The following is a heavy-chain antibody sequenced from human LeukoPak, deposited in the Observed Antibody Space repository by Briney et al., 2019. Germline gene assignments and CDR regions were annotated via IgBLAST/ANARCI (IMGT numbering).Heavy chain of an antibody. CDR3: ARGLKVRAAARRLGMDV. J-gene: IGHJ6*03. CDR1: GGSFSGYY. D-gene: IGHD6-6*01. V-gene: IGHV4-34*01. Sequence: TSETLSLTCAVYGGSFSGYYWSWIRQPPGKGLEWIGEINHSGSTNYNPSLKSRVTISVDTSKNQFSLKLSSVTAADTAVYYCARGLKVRAAARRLGMDVSGKGNTVTVSS. CDR2: INHSGST.